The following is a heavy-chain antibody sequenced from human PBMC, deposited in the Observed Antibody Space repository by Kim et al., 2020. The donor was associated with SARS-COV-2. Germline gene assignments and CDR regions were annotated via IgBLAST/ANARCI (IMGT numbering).Heavy chain of an antibody. J-gene: IGHJ6*02. V-gene: IGHV4-4*02. CDR2: IYHSGST. Sequence: SETLSLTCAVSGGSISSSNWWSWVRQPPGKGLEWIGEIYHSGSTNYNPSLKSRVTISVDKSKNQISLKLSSVTAADTAVYYCARDGGYGGTWKNYYYYGMDVWGQGTTVTVSS. CDR1: GGSISSSNW. D-gene: IGHD4-17*01. CDR3: ARDGGYGGTWKNYYYYGMDV.